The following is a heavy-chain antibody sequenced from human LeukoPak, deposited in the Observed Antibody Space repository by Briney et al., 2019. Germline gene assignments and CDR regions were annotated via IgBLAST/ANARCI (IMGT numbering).Heavy chain of an antibody. D-gene: IGHD6-13*01. CDR2: IYYSGST. V-gene: IGHV4-59*01. Sequence: PSETLSLTCSVSGGSISGYYWSWIRQPPGKGPEWIGYIYYSGSTNYNPSLKSRVTISVDTSKNQFSLKLTSLTAADTAMYYCARAAAAGPHYYYGMDVWGKGTTVTVSS. J-gene: IGHJ6*04. CDR3: ARAAAAGPHYYYGMDV. CDR1: GGSISGYY.